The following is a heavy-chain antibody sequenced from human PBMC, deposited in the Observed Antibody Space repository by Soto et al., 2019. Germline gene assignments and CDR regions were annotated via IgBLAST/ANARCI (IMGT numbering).Heavy chain of an antibody. Sequence: QVQLVQSGAEVKKPGSSVKVSCKASGGTFSSYAISWVRQAPGQGLEWMGGIIPIVGTANYAQKFQGRVTITAGESTSTAYMELSSLRSEDTAVYYCARLPIVGATKGDYYYGMDVWGQGTTVTVSS. CDR2: IIPIVGTA. CDR3: ARLPIVGATKGDYYYGMDV. V-gene: IGHV1-69*01. J-gene: IGHJ6*02. CDR1: GGTFSSYA. D-gene: IGHD1-26*01.